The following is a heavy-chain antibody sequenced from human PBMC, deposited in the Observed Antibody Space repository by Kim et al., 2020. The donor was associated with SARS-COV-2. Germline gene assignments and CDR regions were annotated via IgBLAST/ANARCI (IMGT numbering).Heavy chain of an antibody. D-gene: IGHD3-10*01. CDR3: ARDLNTYYYGSGREGRFDY. CDR2: ISAYNGNT. J-gene: IGHJ4*02. Sequence: ASVKVSCKASGYTFTSYGISWVRQAPGQGLEWMGWISAYNGNTNYAQKLQGRVTMTTDTSTSTAYMELRSLRSDDTAVYYCARDLNTYYYGSGREGRFDYWGQGTLVTVSS. CDR1: GYTFTSYG. V-gene: IGHV1-18*01.